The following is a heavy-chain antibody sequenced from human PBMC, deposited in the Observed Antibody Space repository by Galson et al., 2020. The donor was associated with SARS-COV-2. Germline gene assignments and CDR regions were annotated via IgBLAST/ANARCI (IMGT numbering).Heavy chain of an antibody. J-gene: IGHJ4*02. CDR2: ISDDGNNK. Sequence: GESLKISCVASGFTFSSYGMHWVRQAPGKGLEWVAVISDDGNNKYYADSVKGRFTISRDNSKNTLYLQMNSLRVEDTAVYYCAKDLRIFGVVNKSYFDYWGQGTLVTVSS. D-gene: IGHD3-3*01. V-gene: IGHV3-30*18. CDR1: GFTFSSYG. CDR3: AKDLRIFGVVNKSYFDY.